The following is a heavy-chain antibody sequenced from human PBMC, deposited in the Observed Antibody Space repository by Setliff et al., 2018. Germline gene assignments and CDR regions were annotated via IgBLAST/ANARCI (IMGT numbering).Heavy chain of an antibody. V-gene: IGHV4-39*01. J-gene: IGHJ4*02. CDR3: ARRRFRYFDWSFDL. CDR2: MYYSGDT. Sequence: KPSETLSLTCSVSGDSIRSVTYYWGWIRQPPGKGLEWIATMYYSGDTYHNPSLKSRVSISVDTSKNQISLRLSSVTAADTAFYYCARRRFRYFDWSFDLWGQGTPVTVSS. CDR1: GDSIRSVTYY. D-gene: IGHD3-9*01.